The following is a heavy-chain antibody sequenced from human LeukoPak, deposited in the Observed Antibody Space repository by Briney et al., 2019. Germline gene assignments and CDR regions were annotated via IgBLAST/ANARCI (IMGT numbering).Heavy chain of an antibody. CDR3: ARGLSYYYDNSGWYTLGY. D-gene: IGHD3-22*01. V-gene: IGHV4-39*01. CDR2: IYYSGST. Sequence: SETLSLTCSVSGGSIWSSSYYWGWIRQPPGKGLEWIGSIYYSGSTYYNPSLKSRVTISVDTSKNQFSLMLSSVTAADTAVYYCARGLSYYYDNSGWYTLGYWGQGTLVTVSS. CDR1: GGSIWSSSYY. J-gene: IGHJ4*02.